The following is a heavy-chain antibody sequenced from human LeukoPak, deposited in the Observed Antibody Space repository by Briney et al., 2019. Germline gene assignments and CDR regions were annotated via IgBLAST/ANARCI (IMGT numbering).Heavy chain of an antibody. CDR2: ISGSGGST. CDR1: GFTFSSYA. CDR3: AKRYCRGGSCTHYYHYGMDV. Sequence: PGGSLRLSCAASGFTFSSYAMSWVRQAPGEGLEWVSAISGSGGSTYYADSVRGRFTISRDNSKSTLYLQMNSLRVEDTAVYYCAKRYCRGGSCTHYYHYGMDVWGQGTTVTVSS. V-gene: IGHV3-23*01. J-gene: IGHJ6*02. D-gene: IGHD2-15*01.